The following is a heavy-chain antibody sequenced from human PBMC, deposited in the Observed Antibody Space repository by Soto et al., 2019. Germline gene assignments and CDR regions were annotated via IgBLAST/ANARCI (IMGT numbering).Heavy chain of an antibody. CDR1: GSTFTSYG. D-gene: IGHD5-12*01. Sequence: QVQLVQSGAEVKKPGASVKVSCKASGSTFTSYGISWVRQAPGQGLEWMGWISAYNGNTNYAQKLQGRVTMTTDTSTSTAYMELRSLRSDDTAVYYCARDMPFHIVATRGNFDYWGQGTLVTVSS. J-gene: IGHJ4*02. V-gene: IGHV1-18*01. CDR3: ARDMPFHIVATRGNFDY. CDR2: ISAYNGNT.